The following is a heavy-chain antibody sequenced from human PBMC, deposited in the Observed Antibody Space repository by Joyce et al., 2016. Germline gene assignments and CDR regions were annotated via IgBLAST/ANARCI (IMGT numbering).Heavy chain of an antibody. CDR2: ISYIRNT. D-gene: IGHD3-16*01. J-gene: IGHJ5*02. V-gene: IGHV4-61*08. CDR1: GGSVSRTGDF. CDR3: ARVCCFGRFDP. Sequence: QVQLQESGPGLVKSSGTLSLTCTVSGGSVSRTGDFWSWFRQSPATGLEWIGQISYIRNTNYNSSCKSRVTISIDSSKNQFSLRLNSVTSADTAVYYCARVCCFGRFDPWGQGTLVSVSS.